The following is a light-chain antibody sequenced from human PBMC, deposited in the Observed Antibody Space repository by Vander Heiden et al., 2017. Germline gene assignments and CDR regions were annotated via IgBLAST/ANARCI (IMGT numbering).Light chain of an antibody. V-gene: IGLV2-14*01. CDR1: GRDAGSFDH. Sequence: QPALTQPASLSRSPGHSVTTSCVGSGRDAGSFDHVSWYQQLPGTAPKLIMSSVSSRQSGVSRRFSGSKSGNTASLTISGLQTEDEADYFCASYATPQSLVFGGGTKLTVL. CDR3: ASYATPQSLV. J-gene: IGLJ2*01. CDR2: SVS.